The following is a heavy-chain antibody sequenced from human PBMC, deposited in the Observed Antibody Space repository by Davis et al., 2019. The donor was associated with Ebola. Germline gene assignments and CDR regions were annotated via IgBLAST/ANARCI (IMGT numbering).Heavy chain of an antibody. CDR1: GGSFSGYY. J-gene: IGHJ6*02. CDR3: ARGHSYGSYYYYYGMDV. D-gene: IGHD5-18*01. V-gene: IGHV4-34*01. Sequence: SETLSLTCAVHGGSFSGYYWSWIRQPPGKGLEWIGEINHSGSTNYNPSLKSRVTISVDTSKNQFSLKLSSVTAADTAVYYCARGHSYGSYYYYYGMDVWGQGTTVTVSS. CDR2: INHSGST.